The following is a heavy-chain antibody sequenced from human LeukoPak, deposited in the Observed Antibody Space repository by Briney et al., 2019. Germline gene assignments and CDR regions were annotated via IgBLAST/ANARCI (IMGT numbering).Heavy chain of an antibody. D-gene: IGHD4/OR15-4a*01. CDR2: IKQDGSEK. CDR1: GFIFSNYW. V-gene: IGHV3-7*03. J-gene: IGHJ4*02. Sequence: PGGSLRLSCAAPGFIFSNYWMSWVRQAPGKGLEWVANIKQDGSEKSYVDSVKGRFTISRDNAKNSLFLQMNSLRAEDTAIYYCARPTRGLTTDYWGQGTLVTVSS. CDR3: ARPTRGLTTDY.